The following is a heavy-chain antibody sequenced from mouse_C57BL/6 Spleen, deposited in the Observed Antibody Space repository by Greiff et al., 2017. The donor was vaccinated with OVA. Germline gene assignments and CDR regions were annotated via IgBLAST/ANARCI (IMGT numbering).Heavy chain of an antibody. J-gene: IGHJ3*01. D-gene: IGHD1-1*01. Sequence: EVQLQQSGAELVKPGASVKLSCTASGFNFKDYYMHWVKQRPEQGLEWIGKIDPEDGETKYAQKFQGKATITADTSSNTAYLQLSSLASEDTAVYYSAKATVGYSYWGQGTLVTVSA. CDR1: GFNFKDYY. CDR3: AKATVGYSY. CDR2: IDPEDGET. V-gene: IGHV14-2*01.